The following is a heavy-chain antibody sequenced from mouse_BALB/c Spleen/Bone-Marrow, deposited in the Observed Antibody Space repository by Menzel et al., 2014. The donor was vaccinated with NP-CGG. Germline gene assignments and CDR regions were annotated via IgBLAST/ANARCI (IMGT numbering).Heavy chain of an antibody. J-gene: IGHJ2*01. CDR2: INPSNGRT. V-gene: IGHV1S81*02. CDR1: GYTFTSYW. CDR3: ARPYYGPYFDY. D-gene: IGHD1-2*01. Sequence: QVQLQQSGAELVKPGASVKLSCKASGYTFTSYWMHWVKQRPGQGLEWIGEINPSNGRTNYNEKFKSKAKLTVDKSSSTAYMQLSSLTSEDSAVYYCARPYYGPYFDYWGQGTTLTVSS.